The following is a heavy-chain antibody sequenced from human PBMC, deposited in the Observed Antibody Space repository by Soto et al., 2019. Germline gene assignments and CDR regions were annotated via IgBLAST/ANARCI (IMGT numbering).Heavy chain of an antibody. Sequence: ASVTVSCKASGYTLTDYFMHSVRQAPGQGLEWMGIINPSSGSTTYAQKFQGRVTMTRDTSTSTVYMELSSLRSEDTAVYYCARAVLVTTEAFVYWGQGTLVTVS. V-gene: IGHV1-46*03. CDR1: GYTLTDYF. CDR3: ARAVLVTTEAFVY. D-gene: IGHD4-17*01. CDR2: INPSSGST. J-gene: IGHJ4*02.